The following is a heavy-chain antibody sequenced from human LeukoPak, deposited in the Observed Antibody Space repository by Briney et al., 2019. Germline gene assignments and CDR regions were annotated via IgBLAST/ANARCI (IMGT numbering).Heavy chain of an antibody. V-gene: IGHV4-34*01. Sequence: SETLSLTCAVYGGSFSGYYWSWIRQPPGKGLEWIGEINHSGSTNYNPSHKSRVTISVDTSKNQFSLKLSSVTAADTAVYYCASWSPRYYGMDVWGQGTTVTVSS. CDR3: ASWSPRYYGMDV. CDR2: INHSGST. J-gene: IGHJ6*02. CDR1: GGSFSGYY.